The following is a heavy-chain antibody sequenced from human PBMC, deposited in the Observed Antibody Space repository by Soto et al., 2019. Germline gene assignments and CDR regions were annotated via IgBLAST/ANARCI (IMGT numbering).Heavy chain of an antibody. CDR3: ARHLTGLDY. V-gene: IGHV4-59*08. Sequence: PTETLSLSCTVYRGSISSYCWSWVRQPPGKGLEYIGYIHYSGSTNYKPSLRSRVTISVDTSKNQFSLKLSSVTAADTAVYYCARHLTGLDYWGQGTLVTVSS. CDR1: RGSISSYC. J-gene: IGHJ4*02. CDR2: IHYSGST. D-gene: IGHD3-9*01.